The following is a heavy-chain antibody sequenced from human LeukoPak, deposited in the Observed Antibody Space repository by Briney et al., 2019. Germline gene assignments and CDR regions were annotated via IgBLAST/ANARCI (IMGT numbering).Heavy chain of an antibody. J-gene: IGHJ4*02. V-gene: IGHV3-21*01. D-gene: IGHD6-19*01. Sequence: GESLKISCAASGFTFSSYSMNWVRQAPGKGLEWVSSISSSGSYIYYADSVKGRLTISRDNAKNSLYLQMNSLRAEDTAVYYCARARGGWYSEYWGQGTLVTVSS. CDR3: ARARGGWYSEY. CDR1: GFTFSSYS. CDR2: ISSSGSYI.